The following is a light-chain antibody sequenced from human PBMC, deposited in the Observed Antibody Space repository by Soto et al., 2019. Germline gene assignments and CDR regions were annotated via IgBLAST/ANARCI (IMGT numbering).Light chain of an antibody. CDR3: YSYTTTRTYV. V-gene: IGLV2-14*03. CDR2: DVS. J-gene: IGLJ1*01. CDR1: SSDIGAYNY. Sequence: QSALTQPASVSGSPGQSITISCTGTSSDIGAYNYVSWYQQHPPKAPKLMIYDVSNRPSGVSSRFSGSKSGNTASLTISGLQAEDEADYYCYSYTTTRTYVFGTGTRSPS.